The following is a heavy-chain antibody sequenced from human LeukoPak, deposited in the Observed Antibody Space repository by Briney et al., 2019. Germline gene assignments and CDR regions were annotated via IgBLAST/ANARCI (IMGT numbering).Heavy chain of an antibody. CDR2: IIPILGIA. Sequence: WASVKVSCKASGGTFSSYAISWVRQAPGQGLEWMGRIIPILGIANYAQKFQGRVTITADKSTSTAYMELSSLRSEDTAVYYCARDPQAWEVPLDSWGQGTLVTVSS. J-gene: IGHJ4*02. V-gene: IGHV1-69*04. CDR1: GGTFSSYA. CDR3: ARDPQAWEVPLDS. D-gene: IGHD2-2*01.